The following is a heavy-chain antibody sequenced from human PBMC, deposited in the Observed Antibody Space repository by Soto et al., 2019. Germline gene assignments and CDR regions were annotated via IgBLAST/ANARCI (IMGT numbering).Heavy chain of an antibody. Sequence: SETLSLTCTVSGGSISSGIYYWSWIRQDPGTGLEWIGHIYYSGSTYYNPSLKSRVSISVDTSKNQFSLKLTSVTAADTAVYYCARVARGRVVGATPPCFDYWGQGTLVTVSS. CDR1: GGSISSGIYY. CDR2: IYYSGST. J-gene: IGHJ4*02. D-gene: IGHD1-26*01. CDR3: ARVARGRVVGATPPCFDY. V-gene: IGHV4-31*03.